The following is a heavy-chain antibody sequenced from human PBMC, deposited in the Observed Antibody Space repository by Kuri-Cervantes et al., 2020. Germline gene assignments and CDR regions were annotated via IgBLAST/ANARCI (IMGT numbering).Heavy chain of an antibody. J-gene: IGHJ3*02. V-gene: IGHV4-39*01. CDR2: IYYSGST. D-gene: IGHD3-16*02. CDR3: ARVGREYEVWGSYRYSFDAFDI. CDR1: GGSISSSSYY. Sequence: GSLRLSCTVSGGSISSSSYYWGWIRQPPGKGLEWIGSIYYSGSTYYNPSLKSRVTISVDTSKNQFSLKLSSVTAADTAVYYCARVGREYEVWGSYRYSFDAFDIWGQGTMVTVSS.